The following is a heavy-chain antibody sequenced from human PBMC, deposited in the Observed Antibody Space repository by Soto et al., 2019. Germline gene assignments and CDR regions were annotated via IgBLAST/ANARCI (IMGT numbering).Heavy chain of an antibody. CDR1: GFTFGNYG. CDR3: AKDRTYCSGGSCYGLDP. D-gene: IGHD2-15*01. J-gene: IGHJ5*02. Sequence: QVQLVESGGGVVQPGRSLRLSCAASGFTFGNYGMYWVRQAPGKGLEWVAVTSYDGSDKYYADSVKGRFTISRDTSKNTLYLQMNSLRAEDTAVYYCAKDRTYCSGGSCYGLDPWGQGTLVTVSS. V-gene: IGHV3-30*18. CDR2: TSYDGSDK.